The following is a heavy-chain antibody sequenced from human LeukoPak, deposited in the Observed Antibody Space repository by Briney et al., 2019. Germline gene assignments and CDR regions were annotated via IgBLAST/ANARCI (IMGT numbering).Heavy chain of an antibody. J-gene: IGHJ5*02. CDR3: TRDVVVGGSQGWFDA. V-gene: IGHV1-2*02. D-gene: IGHD2-15*01. CDR2: VNPISGAT. Sequence: GASLNVSRKASVYTFTRYYIHWVRQAPRHEPECVGGVNPISGATNYVHKFQGRVTMTTDTSIRAVYMELSTLGYDDTAMYYCTRDVVVGGSQGWFDAWGQGTLVTVSA. CDR1: VYTFTRYY.